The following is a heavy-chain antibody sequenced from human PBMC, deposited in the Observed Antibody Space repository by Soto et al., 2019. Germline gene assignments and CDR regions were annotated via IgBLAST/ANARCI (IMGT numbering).Heavy chain of an antibody. CDR1: GYSFTSYW. V-gene: IGHV5-10-1*01. CDR3: ARHVALGSYYYDSSGYYYGD. D-gene: IGHD3-22*01. Sequence: PGESLKISCKGSGYSFTSYWISRVRQMPGKGLEWMGRIGPSDSYTNYSPSFQGHVTISADKSISTAYLQWSSLKASDTAMYYCARHVALGSYYYDSSGYYYGDWGQGTLVTVSS. CDR2: IGPSDSYT. J-gene: IGHJ4*02.